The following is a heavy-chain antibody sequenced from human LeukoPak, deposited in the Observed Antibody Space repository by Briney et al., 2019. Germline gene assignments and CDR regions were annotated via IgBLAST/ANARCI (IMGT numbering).Heavy chain of an antibody. CDR2: ISRSGNSI. J-gene: IGHJ4*02. CDR1: GFTFSDYS. D-gene: IGHD3-22*01. Sequence: GGSLRLSCAASGFTFSDYSMSWIRQAPGKGLEWVSYISRSGNSIYYADSMEGRFTISRDNAKNSLYLQVNSLRADDTAVYYCVRDSYDSSGCIHSWGQGTQVTVSS. CDR3: VRDSYDSSGCIHS. V-gene: IGHV3-11*01.